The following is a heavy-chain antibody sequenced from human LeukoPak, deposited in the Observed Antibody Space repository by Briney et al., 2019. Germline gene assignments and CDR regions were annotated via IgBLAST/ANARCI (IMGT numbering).Heavy chain of an antibody. CDR3: ARSSSWKPKNFDY. Sequence: RPGGSLRLSCASSGLTFVDYGMSWVRQAPRKGVDWIAGIDWNGGSTGYADSVKGRFTISRDNAKNSLYLQMSSLRAEDTALYYCARSSSWKPKNFDYWGQGTLVTVSS. V-gene: IGHV3-20*04. CDR1: GLTFVDYG. D-gene: IGHD6-13*01. CDR2: IDWNGGST. J-gene: IGHJ4*02.